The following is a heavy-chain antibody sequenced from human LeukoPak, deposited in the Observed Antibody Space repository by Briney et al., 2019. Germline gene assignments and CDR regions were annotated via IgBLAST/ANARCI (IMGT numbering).Heavy chain of an antibody. J-gene: IGHJ4*02. CDR3: ARDRGSSTRLYYFDY. CDR1: GYTFTSYG. CDR2: ISAYNGNT. Sequence: ASVKVSCKASGYTFTSYGISWVRQAPGQGLEWMGWISAYNGNTNYAQKFQGRVTMTRDTSTSTVYMELSSPRSEDTAVYYCARDRGSSTRLYYFDYWGQGTLVTVSS. V-gene: IGHV1-18*01. D-gene: IGHD2-2*01.